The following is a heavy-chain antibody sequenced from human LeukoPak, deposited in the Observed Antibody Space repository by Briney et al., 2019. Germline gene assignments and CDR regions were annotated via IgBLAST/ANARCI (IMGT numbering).Heavy chain of an antibody. Sequence: SETLSPTCAVSGYSISSGYYWGWIRQPPGKGLEWTGSIYHSGSTYYNPSLKSRVTISVDTSKNQFSLKLSSVTAADTAVYYCARGEDGYNSFYYYYYMDVWGKGTTVTVSS. D-gene: IGHD5-24*01. CDR3: ARGEDGYNSFYYYYYMDV. J-gene: IGHJ6*03. CDR1: GYSISSGYY. CDR2: IYHSGST. V-gene: IGHV4-38-2*01.